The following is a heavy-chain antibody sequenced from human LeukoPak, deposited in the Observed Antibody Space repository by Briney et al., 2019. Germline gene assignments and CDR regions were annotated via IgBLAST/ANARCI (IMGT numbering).Heavy chain of an antibody. J-gene: IGHJ6*02. CDR3: ARGVASYDFWGGAENYYYGMDV. CDR1: TGSFSGYY. CDR2: INQSGST. Sequence: SETLSLTCAVYTGSFSGYYWSWIRQPPGKGLEWIGEINQSGSTNYNPSLKSRVTISVDASKNQFSLKLSSATAGDTAVYYCARGVASYDFWGGAENYYYGMDVWGQGTTVTVSS. V-gene: IGHV4-34*01. D-gene: IGHD3-3*01.